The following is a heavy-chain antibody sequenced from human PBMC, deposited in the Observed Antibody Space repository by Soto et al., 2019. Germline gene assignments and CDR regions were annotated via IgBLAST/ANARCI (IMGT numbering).Heavy chain of an antibody. V-gene: IGHV3-23*01. Sequence: EVQLLESGGGLVQPGGSLRLSCAASGFTFSSYAMSWVRQAPGKGLEWVSAISGSGGSTYHPDSVKGRFTISRDNSKNTLYLQMNSLRAEDTAVYYCAKASGWFGEFDYWGQGTLVTVSS. CDR2: ISGSGGST. D-gene: IGHD3-10*01. J-gene: IGHJ4*02. CDR3: AKASGWFGEFDY. CDR1: GFTFSSYA.